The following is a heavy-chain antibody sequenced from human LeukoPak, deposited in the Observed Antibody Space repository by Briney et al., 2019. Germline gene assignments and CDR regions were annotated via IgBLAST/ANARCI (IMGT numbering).Heavy chain of an antibody. CDR3: ARDRPATIMGADNYYYYYGMDV. CDR1: GFTFSSYW. D-gene: IGHD1-26*01. V-gene: IGHV3-7*01. J-gene: IGHJ6*02. Sequence: GGSLRLSCAASGFTFSSYWMSWVRQAPGKGLEWVANIKQDGSEKYYVDSVKGRFTISRDNAKNSLYLQMNSLRAEDTAVYYCARDRPATIMGADNYYYYYGMDVWGQGTTVTVSS. CDR2: IKQDGSEK.